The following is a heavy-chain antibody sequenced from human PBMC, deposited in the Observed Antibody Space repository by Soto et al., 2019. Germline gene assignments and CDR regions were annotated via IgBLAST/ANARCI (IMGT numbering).Heavy chain of an antibody. D-gene: IGHD3-10*01. Sequence: ASVKVSCKASGDTFSSYSISWVQQAPGQGLEWMGGIVPIFGTTVYAPRLQGRLTITADGPTSTSYMELSGLTFEDTAVYYCAANSLGGGSQGDVWGQGTTVTVSS. CDR2: IVPIFGTT. V-gene: IGHV1-69*13. J-gene: IGHJ6*02. CDR1: GDTFSSYS. CDR3: AANSLGGGSQGDV.